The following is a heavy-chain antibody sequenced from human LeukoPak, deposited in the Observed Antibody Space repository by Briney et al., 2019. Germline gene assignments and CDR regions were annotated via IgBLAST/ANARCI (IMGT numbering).Heavy chain of an antibody. Sequence: ASVKVSCKVSGYTLTELSMHWVRQAPGQGLEWMGRIIPILGIANYAQKFQGRVTITADKSTSTAYMELSSLRSEDTAVYYCASPRSSGWTTILFYWGQGTLVTVSS. J-gene: IGHJ4*02. CDR3: ASPRSSGWTTILFY. CDR2: IIPILGIA. CDR1: GYTLTELS. D-gene: IGHD6-19*01. V-gene: IGHV1-69*02.